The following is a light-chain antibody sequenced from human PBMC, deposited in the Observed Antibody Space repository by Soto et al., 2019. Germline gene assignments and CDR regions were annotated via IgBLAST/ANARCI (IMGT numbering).Light chain of an antibody. CDR2: EVS. J-gene: IGLJ1*01. CDR1: SSDVGGYNY. CDR3: SSYVGSNNFYV. V-gene: IGLV2-8*01. Sequence: QSALTQPPSASGSPGQSVTISCTGTSSDVGGYNYVSWYQQHPAKAPKLIIYEVSKRPSGVPDRFSGSKSGNTASLTVSGLQAEDEADYYCSSYVGSNNFYVFGTGTKLTVL.